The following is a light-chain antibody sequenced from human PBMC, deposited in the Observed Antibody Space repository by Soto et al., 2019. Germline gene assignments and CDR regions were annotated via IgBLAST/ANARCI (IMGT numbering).Light chain of an antibody. Sequence: FVLTQSPATLSLSPGERATLSCRASQSVSSNVAWYQQKPGQAPRLLIYGASTRATGIPARFSGSGSGTEFTLTISSLQSEDFTVYYCQQYNNWPAITFGQRTRLEIK. V-gene: IGKV3D-15*01. J-gene: IGKJ5*01. CDR3: QQYNNWPAIT. CDR2: GAS. CDR1: QSVSSN.